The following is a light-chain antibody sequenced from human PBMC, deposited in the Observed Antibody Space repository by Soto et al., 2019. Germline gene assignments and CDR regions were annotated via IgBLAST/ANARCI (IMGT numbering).Light chain of an antibody. CDR1: QSVSSSY. CDR2: GAS. CDR3: QQYGSFPGT. Sequence: EIVLTQSPGTLSLSPGERATLSCRASQSVSSSYLAWYQQEPGQAPRRLIYGASSRATGIPDRFSGSGSGTDFNLSISRLEPEDFAVYYCQQYGSFPGTVGQGTKVEIK. J-gene: IGKJ1*01. V-gene: IGKV3-20*01.